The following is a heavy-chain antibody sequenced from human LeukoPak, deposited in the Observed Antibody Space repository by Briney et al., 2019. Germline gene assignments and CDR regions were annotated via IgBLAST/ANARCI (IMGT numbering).Heavy chain of an antibody. V-gene: IGHV3-9*01. J-gene: IGHJ6*02. Sequence: GRSLRLSCAASGFTFDDYAMHWVRQAPGKGLEWVSGISWNSGSIGYADSVKGRFTISRDNAKNSLYLQMNSLRAEDTALYYCAKLNHWGQGTTVTVSS. CDR3: AKLNH. CDR2: ISWNSGSI. CDR1: GFTFDDYA.